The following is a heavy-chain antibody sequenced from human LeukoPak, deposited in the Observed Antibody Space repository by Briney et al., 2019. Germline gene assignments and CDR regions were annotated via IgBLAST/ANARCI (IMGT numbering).Heavy chain of an antibody. CDR2: IRTRAYSETT. CDR3: SRNSGTLTGWPFDI. CDR1: GFMFRDHA. J-gene: IGHJ3*02. V-gene: IGHV3-49*03. Sequence: GVLRLSCTASGFMFRDHAISWFRQAPGKGLEWGGFIRTRAYSETTEHAVSVKGIFSISRDDSNDIAYLQMNSLKTEDTAVYYCSRNSGTLTGWPFDIWGQGTMVTVSS. D-gene: IGHD5-12*01.